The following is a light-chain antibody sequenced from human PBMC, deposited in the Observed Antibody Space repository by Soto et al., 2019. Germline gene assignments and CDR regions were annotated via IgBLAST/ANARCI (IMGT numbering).Light chain of an antibody. CDR1: SSDVGGYDY. V-gene: IGLV2-14*01. CDR3: SSYTASFTVL. J-gene: IGLJ3*02. Sequence: QSALTQPASVSGSPGQSITISCTGTSSDVGGYDYVSWYQLHPGKAPKLMVFEVSNRPSGVSYRFSGSKSGNTASLTISGLQAEDEAEYWCSSYTASFTVLFGRGTKPTVL. CDR2: EVS.